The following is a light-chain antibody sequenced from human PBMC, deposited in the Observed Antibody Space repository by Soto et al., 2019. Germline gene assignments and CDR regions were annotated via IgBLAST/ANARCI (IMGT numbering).Light chain of an antibody. CDR3: QQYNSYPST. V-gene: IGKV1-5*01. CDR1: QSISSW. CDR2: DAS. Sequence: IQMTQFPSTLSASVGDRVTINCRASQSISSWLAWYQQKPGKAPKLLIYDASSLESRVPSRFSGSGSGTEFTLTISSLQPDDFATYYCQQYNSYPSTFGQGTKVDIK. J-gene: IGKJ1*01.